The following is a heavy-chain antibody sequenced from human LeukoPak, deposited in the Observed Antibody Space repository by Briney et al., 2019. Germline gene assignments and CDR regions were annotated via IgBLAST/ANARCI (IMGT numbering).Heavy chain of an antibody. Sequence: GGSLRLSRAASGFTVSNNYMSWVRQAPGKGLEWVSVIYSGGSTYYADSVKGRFTISRDSSKNTLYLQMNSLRAEDTAVYYCARGHSSSWSFDYWGKGTLVTVSS. CDR2: IYSGGST. CDR3: ARGHSSSWSFDY. CDR1: GFTVSNNY. J-gene: IGHJ4*02. V-gene: IGHV3-66*02. D-gene: IGHD6-13*01.